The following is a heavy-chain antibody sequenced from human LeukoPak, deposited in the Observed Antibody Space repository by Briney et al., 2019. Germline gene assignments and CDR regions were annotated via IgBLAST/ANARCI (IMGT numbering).Heavy chain of an antibody. CDR2: IHPNDGGT. J-gene: IGHJ5*02. CDR1: GYTFNIYY. V-gene: IGHV1-46*02. Sequence: ASVKVSCKTSGYTFNIYYVQWVRQAPGQGLGWMGVIHPNDGGTTYAQKFQGRIIMTSDTSTSTIYMELSSLKSDDTALYYCARGDIDHWGQGTLVTVSS. D-gene: IGHD5-24*01. CDR3: ARGDIDH.